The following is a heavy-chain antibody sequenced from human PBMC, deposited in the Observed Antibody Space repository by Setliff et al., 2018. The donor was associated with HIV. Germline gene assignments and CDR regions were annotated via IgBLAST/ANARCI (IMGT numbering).Heavy chain of an antibody. CDR2: MNPNSGDS. D-gene: IGHD3-22*01. V-gene: IGHV1-2*06. Sequence: GASVKVSCKTSGYTFTAYYIHWVRQAPGQGLEWMGRMNPNSGDSNYAQKFQGRVTMTRDTSITTAYMELSSLISDDTAVYYCAREERYYDGKGALDYWGQGMLVTVSS. CDR3: AREERYYDGKGALDY. CDR1: GYTFTAYY. J-gene: IGHJ4*02.